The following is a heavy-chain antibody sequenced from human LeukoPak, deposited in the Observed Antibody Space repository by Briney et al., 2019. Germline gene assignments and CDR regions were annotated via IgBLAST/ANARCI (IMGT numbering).Heavy chain of an antibody. D-gene: IGHD6-19*01. Sequence: ASVKVSCKASGYTFSDYYIRWVRLAPGLGLAWMGWINPNSAGTNYAQKFQGRVTMTRDTSISTAYMELSSLTSDDTAVYYCATSTNGWYGGYYFDYWGQGTLVTVSS. CDR1: GYTFSDYY. J-gene: IGHJ4*02. CDR2: INPNSAGT. V-gene: IGHV1-2*02. CDR3: ATSTNGWYGGYYFDY.